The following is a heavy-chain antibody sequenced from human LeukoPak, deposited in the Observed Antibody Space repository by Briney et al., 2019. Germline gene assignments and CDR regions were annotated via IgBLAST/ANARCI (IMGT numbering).Heavy chain of an antibody. J-gene: IGHJ4*02. CDR3: ARHSSSWFSAPAIDY. Sequence: GESLKISCKASGYTFSNYWIGWVRQMPGKGLEWVGIVYPGDSDTRYSPSFQGQVTISADKSISTAYLQWSSLKASDTAMYYCARHSSSWFSAPAIDYWGQGTLVSVSS. CDR2: VYPGDSDT. V-gene: IGHV5-51*01. CDR1: GYTFSNYW. D-gene: IGHD6-13*01.